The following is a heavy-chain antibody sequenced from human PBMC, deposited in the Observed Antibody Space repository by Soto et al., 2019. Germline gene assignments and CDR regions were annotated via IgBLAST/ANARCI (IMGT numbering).Heavy chain of an antibody. CDR3: ARXEVWSGYSNYYYYGMDV. D-gene: IGHD3-3*01. V-gene: IGHV6-1*01. CDR2: TYYRSKWYN. CDR1: GDSVSSNSAA. J-gene: IGHJ6*02. Sequence: SQTLSLTCAISGDSVSSNSAAWNWIRQSPSRGLEWLGRTYYRSKWYNDYAVSVKSRITINPDTSKNQFSLQLNSVTPEDTAVYYCARXEVWSGYSNYYYYGMDVWGQGTTVTVSS.